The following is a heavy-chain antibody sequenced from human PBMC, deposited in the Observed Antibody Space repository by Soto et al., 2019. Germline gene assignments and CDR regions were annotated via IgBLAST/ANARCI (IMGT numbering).Heavy chain of an antibody. CDR1: GGSFSGYY. D-gene: IGHD6-19*01. CDR3: ARATYSSGCLFDY. Sequence: PSETLSLTCADYGGSFSGYYWSWIRQPPGKGLEWIGEINHSGSTNYNPSLKSRVTISVDTSKNQFSLKLSSVTAADTAVYYCARATYSSGCLFDYWGQGTLVTVSS. J-gene: IGHJ4*02. V-gene: IGHV4-34*01. CDR2: INHSGST.